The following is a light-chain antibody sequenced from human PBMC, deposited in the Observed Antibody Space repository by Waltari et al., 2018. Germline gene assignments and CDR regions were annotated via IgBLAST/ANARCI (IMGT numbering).Light chain of an antibody. J-gene: IGLJ2*01. V-gene: IGLV2-14*03. Sequence: QSALIQPASVSGSPGQSITISSTGTAADIGSFYFISWYQQHPGKAPKLLIYDVSTRPSGVSDRFSASKSGVTASLTISGLQAADEADYYCSSYTTGRTLVLFGGGTKVTVL. CDR2: DVS. CDR3: SSYTTGRTLVL. CDR1: AADIGSFYF.